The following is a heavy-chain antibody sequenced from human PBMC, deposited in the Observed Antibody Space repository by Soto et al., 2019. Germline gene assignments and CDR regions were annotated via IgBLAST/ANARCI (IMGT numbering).Heavy chain of an antibody. CDR3: ARDHHDFWSGPIRNWFDP. J-gene: IGHJ5*02. V-gene: IGHV4-59*01. CDR2: IYYSGST. D-gene: IGHD3-3*01. CDR1: GGSISSYY. Sequence: SETLSLTCTVSGGSISSYYWSWIRQPPGKGLEWIGYIYYSGSTNYNPSLKSRVTISVDTSKNQFSLKPSSVTAADTAVYYCARDHHDFWSGPIRNWFDPWGQGTLVTVSS.